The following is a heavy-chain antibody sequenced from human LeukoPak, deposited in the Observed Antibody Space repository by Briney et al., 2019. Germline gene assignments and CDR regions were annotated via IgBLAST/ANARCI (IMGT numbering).Heavy chain of an antibody. CDR2: IYYSGST. Sequence: PSETLSLTCTVSGGSISSYYWSWIRQPPGKGLEWIGYIYYSGSTNYNPSLKSRVTISVDTSKNQSSLKLSSVTAADTAVYYCARVVTKEAFDIWGQGTMVTVSS. CDR1: GGSISSYY. V-gene: IGHV4-59*01. CDR3: ARVVTKEAFDI. J-gene: IGHJ3*02. D-gene: IGHD2-21*02.